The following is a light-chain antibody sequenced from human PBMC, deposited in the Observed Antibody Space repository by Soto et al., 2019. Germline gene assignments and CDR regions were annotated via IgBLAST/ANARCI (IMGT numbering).Light chain of an antibody. CDR2: ATS. V-gene: IGKV1-39*01. CDR3: QQSYSTPPGT. Sequence: DIQMTQSPASRSSCVVGIVTITCRASQSISTYLIWYQQKPGKAPKLLIYATSSLQNGVPSRFSGSGSGTDFTLTISSLQPEDFATYYCQQSYSTPPGTFGQGTKVDIK. J-gene: IGKJ1*01. CDR1: QSISTY.